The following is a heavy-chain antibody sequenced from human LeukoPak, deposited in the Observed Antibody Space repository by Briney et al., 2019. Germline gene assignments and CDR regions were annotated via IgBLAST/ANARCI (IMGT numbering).Heavy chain of an antibody. Sequence: GGSLGLSCAASGFTFSSYWMHWVRQAPDKGLEWVAVISYDGSNKDYADSVKGRFTISRDNSKNTLYLQMNSLRAEDTAVYYCARDYVDTAMIAHAFDIWGQGTMVTVSS. CDR2: ISYDGSNK. CDR3: ARDYVDTAMIAHAFDI. J-gene: IGHJ3*02. CDR1: GFTFSSYW. V-gene: IGHV3-30-3*01. D-gene: IGHD5-18*01.